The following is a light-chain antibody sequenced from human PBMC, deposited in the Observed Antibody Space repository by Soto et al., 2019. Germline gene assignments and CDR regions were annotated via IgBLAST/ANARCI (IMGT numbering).Light chain of an antibody. CDR2: DAS. V-gene: IGKV3-20*01. J-gene: IGKJ1*01. Sequence: EIVLTQSPGTLSLSPGERATLSCRASQSVSNNYLAWYQQKPGQAPRLLIYDASNRATGIPARFSGSGSGTDFTLTIDNLEPEDFAMYYCQQYDNFPQTFGQGTKVDIK. CDR1: QSVSNNY. CDR3: QQYDNFPQT.